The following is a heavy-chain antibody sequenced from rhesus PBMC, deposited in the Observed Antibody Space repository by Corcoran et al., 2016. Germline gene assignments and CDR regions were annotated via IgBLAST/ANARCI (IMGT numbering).Heavy chain of an antibody. CDR1: GFTFNNYT. CDR2: ISSGSST. V-gene: IGHV3-103*01. Sequence: EVQLVESGGGLAKPGGSLRLSCAASGFTFNNYTMHWVRQAPGEGLEWVSAISSGSSTYSADSVKGRFTISRDNSTNTLSLQMNSLRAEDTAVYYCTKDLESSYYGDYWGQGVLVTVSS. D-gene: IGHD3-16*01. CDR3: TKDLESSYYGDY. J-gene: IGHJ4*01.